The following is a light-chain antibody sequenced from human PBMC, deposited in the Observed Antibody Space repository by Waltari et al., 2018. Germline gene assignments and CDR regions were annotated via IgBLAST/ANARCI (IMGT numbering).Light chain of an antibody. CDR3: QQYDGEVLT. V-gene: IGKV3-20*01. CDR2: GIS. Sequence: EIVLTQSPGTLSLSPGERATPSCRASQSVTSISLTWYQREPGQAPRLLVYGISRTATGIPDRVSGSGSGTDFTLTISRLGPEDFAVYYCQQYDGEVLTFGGGTKVEI. J-gene: IGKJ4*01. CDR1: QSVTSIS.